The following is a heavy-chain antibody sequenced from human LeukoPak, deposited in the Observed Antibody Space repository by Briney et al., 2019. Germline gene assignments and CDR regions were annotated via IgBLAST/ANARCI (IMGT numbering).Heavy chain of an antibody. CDR1: GFTFSSYG. CDR3: ARWPHCQDF. J-gene: IGHJ4*02. CDR2: INKDGSEE. Sequence: PGGSLRLSCAASGFTFSSYGMHWVRQAPGKGLEWVANINKDGSEEKYVDSVKGRFTISRDNAKNSLYLQMSSLRADDTAVYYCARWPHCQDFWGRGTRVTVSS. V-gene: IGHV3-7*03.